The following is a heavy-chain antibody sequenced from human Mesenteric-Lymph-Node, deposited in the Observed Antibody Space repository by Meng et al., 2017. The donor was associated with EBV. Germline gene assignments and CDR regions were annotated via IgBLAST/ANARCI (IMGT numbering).Heavy chain of an antibody. D-gene: IGHD4-23*01. CDR1: GYTFINYD. CDR2: MNPNSGNT. Sequence: QVQLVQSGAEVKKPGASVKVSCKAPGYTFINYDINWVRQAPGRGLEWMGWMNPNSGNTAYAQKFQGRVSMTRSTSITTAYMELTGLRSDDTAVYYCVRAFYGGNSDFWGQGTLVTVSS. CDR3: VRAFYGGNSDF. J-gene: IGHJ4*02. V-gene: IGHV1-8*01.